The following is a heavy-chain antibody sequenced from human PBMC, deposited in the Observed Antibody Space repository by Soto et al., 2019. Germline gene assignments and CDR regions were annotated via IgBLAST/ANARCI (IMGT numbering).Heavy chain of an antibody. CDR3: ASGRYCSSTSCYRDYYYYGMDV. V-gene: IGHV5-51*01. D-gene: IGHD2-2*01. Sequence: GESLKISCKGSGYSFTSYWIGWVRQMPGKGLEWMGIIYPGDSDTSYSPSFQGQVTISADKSISTAYLQWSSLKASDTAMYYCASGRYCSSTSCYRDYYYYGMDVWGQGTTVTVSS. CDR2: IYPGDSDT. CDR1: GYSFTSYW. J-gene: IGHJ6*02.